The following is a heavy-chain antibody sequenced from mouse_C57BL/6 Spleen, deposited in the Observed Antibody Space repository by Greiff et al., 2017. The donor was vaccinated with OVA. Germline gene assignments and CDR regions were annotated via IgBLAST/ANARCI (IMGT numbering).Heavy chain of an antibody. CDR1: GYTFTSYG. Sequence: VHLVESGAELARPGASVKLSCKASGYTFTSYGISWVKQRTGQGLEWIGEIYPRSGNTYYNEKFKGKATLTADKSSSPAYMELRSLTSEDSAFYFCARARYYGRSPHYYAMDYWGQGTSVTVSS. CDR3: ARARYYGRSPHYYAMDY. J-gene: IGHJ4*01. V-gene: IGHV1-81*01. D-gene: IGHD1-1*01. CDR2: IYPRSGNT.